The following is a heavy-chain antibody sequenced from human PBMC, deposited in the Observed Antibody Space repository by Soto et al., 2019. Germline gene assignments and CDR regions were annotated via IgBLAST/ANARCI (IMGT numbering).Heavy chain of an antibody. Sequence: GGSLRLSCAASGFTFSSYAMHWVRQAPGKGLEWVAVISYDGSNKYYADSVKGRFTISRDNSKNTLYLQMNSLRAEDTAVYYCARALLVGIAVALSIDPWGQGTLVTVSS. V-gene: IGHV3-30-3*01. CDR3: ARALLVGIAVALSIDP. D-gene: IGHD6-19*01. CDR1: GFTFSSYA. J-gene: IGHJ5*02. CDR2: ISYDGSNK.